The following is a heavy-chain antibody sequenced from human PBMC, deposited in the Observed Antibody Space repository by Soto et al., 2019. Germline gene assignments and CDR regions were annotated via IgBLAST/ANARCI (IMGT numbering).Heavy chain of an antibody. D-gene: IGHD3-22*01. CDR3: ARERREGYYDSSGYYDY. CDR1: GFTFSSYS. Sequence: EVQLVESGGGLVKPGGSLRLSCAASGFTFSSYSMNWVRQAPGKGLEWVSSISSSSSYIYYADSVKGRFTISRDNAKNSLYLQMNSLRAEDTAVYYCARERREGYYDSSGYYDYWGQGTLVTVSS. V-gene: IGHV3-21*01. CDR2: ISSSSSYI. J-gene: IGHJ4*02.